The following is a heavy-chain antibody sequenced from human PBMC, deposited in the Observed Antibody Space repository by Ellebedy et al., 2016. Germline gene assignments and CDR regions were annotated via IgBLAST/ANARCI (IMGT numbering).Heavy chain of an antibody. CDR2: VFHTGTA. D-gene: IGHD3-16*01. V-gene: IGHV4-59*02. Sequence: SETLSLACNVFGGSVTSDYWNWIRRPPGKGLEWIGYVFHTGTAHYNPSLQSRVTMSVDTSKSQLSLKLSSVTAADTAVYYCAREGRRGSFDYWGQGTLITVSS. CDR1: GGSVTSDY. CDR3: AREGRRGSFDY. J-gene: IGHJ4*02.